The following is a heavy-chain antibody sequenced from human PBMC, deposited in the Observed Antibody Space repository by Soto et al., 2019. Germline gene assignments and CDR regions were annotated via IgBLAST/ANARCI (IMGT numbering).Heavy chain of an antibody. V-gene: IGHV3-21*01. D-gene: IGHD6-6*01. CDR3: ARGGIPSIAAPDAF. CDR1: GFTFSSYA. CDR2: ISSSSSYI. Sequence: PGGSLRLSCAASGFTFSSYAMSWVRQAPGKGLEWVSSISSSSSYIYYADSVKGRLTISRDNAKNSLYLQMNSLRAEDTAVYYCARGGIPSIAAPDAFWGQGTMVTVSS. J-gene: IGHJ3*01.